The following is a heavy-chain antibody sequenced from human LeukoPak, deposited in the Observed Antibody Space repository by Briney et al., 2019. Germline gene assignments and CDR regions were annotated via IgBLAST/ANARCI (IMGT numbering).Heavy chain of an antibody. D-gene: IGHD6-13*01. CDR3: AKALAAVGKESI. J-gene: IGHJ3*02. CDR2: ISANGGTT. V-gene: IGHV3-43*02. CDR1: GFIFNDYP. Sequence: GGSLRLSCAASGFIFNDYPMHWVRQAPAKGLEWVSLISANGGTTYYVDSVKGRFTISRDNNENALYLQMNSLRTEDTALYYCAKALAAVGKESIWGQGTKVSVSS.